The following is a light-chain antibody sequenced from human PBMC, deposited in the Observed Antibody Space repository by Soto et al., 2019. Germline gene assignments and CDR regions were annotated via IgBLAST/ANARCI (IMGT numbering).Light chain of an antibody. J-gene: IGLJ1*01. CDR3: QSYDSSLSGYV. V-gene: IGLV1-40*01. Sequence: QSVLTQPPSVSGAPGQRVTISCTGSSSNIGAGYDVHWYQQHPGTAPKLLIYDNNNRPSGVPDRFSGSKSGTSASLAITGLQAEDEADYYCQSYDSSLSGYVFGTGTKLTVL. CDR2: DNN. CDR1: SSNIGAGYD.